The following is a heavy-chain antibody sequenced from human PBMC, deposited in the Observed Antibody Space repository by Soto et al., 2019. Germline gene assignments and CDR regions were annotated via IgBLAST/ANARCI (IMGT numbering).Heavy chain of an antibody. Sequence: QVQLQQWGAGLLKPSETLSLTCAVYGGSFSGYYWSWIRQPPGKGLEWIGEINHSGSTNYNPSLKSRVTISVDTSKNQFSLKLSSVPAADTAVYYCARGDYCSSTSCYPWGMDVWGQGTTVTVSS. V-gene: IGHV4-34*01. CDR1: GGSFSGYY. J-gene: IGHJ6*02. CDR3: ARGDYCSSTSCYPWGMDV. D-gene: IGHD2-2*01. CDR2: INHSGST.